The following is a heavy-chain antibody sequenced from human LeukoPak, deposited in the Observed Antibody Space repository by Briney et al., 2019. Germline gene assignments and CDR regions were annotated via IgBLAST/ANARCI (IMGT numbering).Heavy chain of an antibody. CDR2: INQDGSEK. D-gene: IGHD4-23*01. V-gene: IGHV3-7*01. Sequence: GGSLRLSCAASGFTFTTYWMSWVRQAPGKVLEWVANINQDGSEKYYVDSVKGRFTISRDDAKNSLYLQMNSLRAEDTAVYFCVRAIGSNTLWGQGTLVTVSS. CDR3: VRAIGSNTL. CDR1: GFTFTTYW. J-gene: IGHJ4*02.